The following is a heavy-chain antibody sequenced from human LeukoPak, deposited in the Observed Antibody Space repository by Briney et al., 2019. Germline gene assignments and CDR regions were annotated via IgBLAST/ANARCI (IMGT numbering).Heavy chain of an antibody. D-gene: IGHD5-24*01. CDR2: AYYRSNRSKWST. Sequence: PSQTLSLTCAISGDSVSADSATWNWIRQSPSRGLEWLGRAYYRSNRSKWSTDYSPSVSSRIVISPDTSRNEFSLQLNSVTPEDTAVYYCARANWRAFDIWGQGTMVTVSS. CDR1: GDSVSADSAT. V-gene: IGHV6-1*01. J-gene: IGHJ3*02. CDR3: ARANWRAFDI.